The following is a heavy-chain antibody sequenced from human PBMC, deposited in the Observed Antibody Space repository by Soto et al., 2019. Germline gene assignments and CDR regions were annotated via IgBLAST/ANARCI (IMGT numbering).Heavy chain of an antibody. CDR2: IIPIFGTT. Sequence: QVQLVQSGAEVQKPGSSVKVSCTASGGTFSRYGFTWVRQAPGQGFQWMGGIIPIFGTTHYAQNFQGRLSITADESTSTVYMELSSLRSDDTAIYFCASTYYQWEALHYFDFWGQGTLVTVSS. CDR1: GGTFSRYG. CDR3: ASTYYQWEALHYFDF. J-gene: IGHJ4*02. D-gene: IGHD1-26*01. V-gene: IGHV1-69*01.